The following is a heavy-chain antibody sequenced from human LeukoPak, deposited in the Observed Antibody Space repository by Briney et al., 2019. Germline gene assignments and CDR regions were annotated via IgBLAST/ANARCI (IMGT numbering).Heavy chain of an antibody. CDR3: ARGEVYFDY. V-gene: IGHV5-51*01. CDR2: INPGDSDT. Sequence: GESLKISCKVSGYXFISYWICWVRQMPGRGLEWMGIINPGDSDTRYSPSFQGQVTISVDKSISTAYLQWSSLKASDTAMYYCARGEVYFDYWGQGTLVTVSS. J-gene: IGHJ4*02. CDR1: GYXFISYW.